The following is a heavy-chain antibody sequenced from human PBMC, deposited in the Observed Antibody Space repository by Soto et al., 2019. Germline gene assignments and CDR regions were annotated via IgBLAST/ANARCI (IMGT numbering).Heavy chain of an antibody. V-gene: IGHV1-69*01. D-gene: IGHD6-19*01. Sequence: QVQLVQSGAEVKKPGSSVKVSCKASGGTFDIFSISCVRQAPGQGLEWMVGSIPIFGTAEYSQKFQGRVTITADESTSTSYMELSSLRFEDTAVYYCAKENRDDDSGWYSSTDWFEPWGHGTLVNVSS. CDR1: GGTFDIFS. CDR3: AKENRDDDSGWYSSTDWFEP. J-gene: IGHJ5*02. CDR2: SIPIFGTA.